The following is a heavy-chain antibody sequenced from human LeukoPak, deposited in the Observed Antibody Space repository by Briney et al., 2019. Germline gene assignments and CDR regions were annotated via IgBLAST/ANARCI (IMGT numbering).Heavy chain of an antibody. CDR1: GYTFTSYG. CDR2: IHPGDSDT. CDR3: TRGDVVVLPDARGGSYNWFDS. J-gene: IGHJ5*01. Sequence: GESLKISCKASGYTFTSYGIGWVRQMPGKGLEWMGIIHPGDSDTRYSPSFRGQVTISADKSISTAYLQWYSLKASDTAMYYCTRGDVVVLPDARGGSYNWFDSWGQGTPVSVSS. D-gene: IGHD2-2*01. V-gene: IGHV5-51*01.